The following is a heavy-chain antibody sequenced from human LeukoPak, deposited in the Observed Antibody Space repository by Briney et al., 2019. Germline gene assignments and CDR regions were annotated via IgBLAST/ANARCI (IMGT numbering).Heavy chain of an antibody. J-gene: IGHJ4*02. CDR2: ISSSGSTI. V-gene: IGHV3-48*03. Sequence: GGSLRLSCAASGFTFSSYEMNWVRQAPGKGLEWVSYISSSGSTIYYADSVKGRFTVSRDNSKNTLYLQMNSLRHEDTAVYYCARDYYYYDSGSYYTNIANWGQGTLVTVSS. D-gene: IGHD3-10*01. CDR1: GFTFSSYE. CDR3: ARDYYYYDSGSYYTNIAN.